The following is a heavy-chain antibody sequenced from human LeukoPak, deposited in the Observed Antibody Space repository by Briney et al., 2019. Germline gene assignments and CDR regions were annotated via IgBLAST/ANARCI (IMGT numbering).Heavy chain of an antibody. CDR3: AKDVYCSSTSNCCRGAFEN. CDR2: ITNTGANT. D-gene: IGHD2-2*01. V-gene: IGHV3-23*01. J-gene: IGHJ3*02. CDR1: GFTFSTYG. Sequence: EGSLRLSCTASGFTFSTYGMAWVRQAPGRGLDWVSGITNTGANTYYAGSVKGRFTISRDNSKNTLFLQMNSLRAEDTAIYYCAKDVYCSSTSNCCRGAFENWGQGTLVTVSS.